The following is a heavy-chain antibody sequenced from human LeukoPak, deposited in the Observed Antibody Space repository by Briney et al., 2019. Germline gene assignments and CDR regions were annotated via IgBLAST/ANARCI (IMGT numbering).Heavy chain of an antibody. CDR1: GGSISSYY. D-gene: IGHD3-16*01. CDR2: IYYSGST. CDR3: ARIGNYDYVWGSPNDAFDI. V-gene: IGHV4-59*08. Sequence: SETLSLTCTVSGGSISSYYWSWIRQPPGKGLEWIGYIYYSGSTNYNPSLKSRVTISVDTSKNQFSLKLSSVTAADTAVYYCARIGNYDYVWGSPNDAFDIWDQGTMVTVSS. J-gene: IGHJ3*02.